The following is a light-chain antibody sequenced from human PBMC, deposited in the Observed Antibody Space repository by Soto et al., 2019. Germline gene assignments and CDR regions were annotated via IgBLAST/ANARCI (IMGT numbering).Light chain of an antibody. J-gene: IGKJ1*01. V-gene: IGKV1-5*03. CDR3: QQYAAYPWT. CDR1: QSISSW. Sequence: DIQMTQSPSTLSASVGDRVTITCRASQSISSWLAWYQQEPGKAHKLLISTASSLENGVPPRFSGSGSGPEYVLTFSSLQHVNFATYICQQYAAYPWTFGQGTKGEIK. CDR2: TAS.